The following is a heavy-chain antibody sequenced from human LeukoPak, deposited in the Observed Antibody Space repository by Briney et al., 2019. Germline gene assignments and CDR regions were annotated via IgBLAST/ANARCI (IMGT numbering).Heavy chain of an antibody. J-gene: IGHJ4*02. CDR3: AKVFYVRYCSSTSCPFDY. CDR1: GFTFSSYA. CDR2: ISGSGGST. Sequence: AGGSLRLSCAASGFTFSSYAMSWVRQAPGKGLEWVSAISGSGGSTYYADSVKGRFTISRDNSKNTLYLQMNSLRAEDTAVYYCAKVFYVRYCSSTSCPFDYWGQGTLVTVSS. D-gene: IGHD2-2*01. V-gene: IGHV3-23*01.